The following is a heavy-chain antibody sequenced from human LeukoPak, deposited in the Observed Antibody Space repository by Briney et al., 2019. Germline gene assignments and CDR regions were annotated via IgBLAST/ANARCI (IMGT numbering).Heavy chain of an antibody. Sequence: SETLSLTCAVYGGSFSGYYWSWIRQPPGKGLEWIGEINHSGSTNYNPSLKSRVTISVDTSKNQFSLKLSSVTAADTAVYYCARGHYYDSSGYYYYYYYYMDVWGKGTTVTVSS. CDR1: GGSFSGYY. CDR3: ARGHYYDSSGYYYYYYYYMDV. V-gene: IGHV4-34*01. CDR2: INHSGST. J-gene: IGHJ6*03. D-gene: IGHD3-22*01.